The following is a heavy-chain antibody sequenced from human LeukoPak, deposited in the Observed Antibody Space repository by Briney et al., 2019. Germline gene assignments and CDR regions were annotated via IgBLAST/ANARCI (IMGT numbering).Heavy chain of an antibody. J-gene: IGHJ3*02. D-gene: IGHD6-13*01. CDR3: ARDRRTSSTPNDAFDI. CDR1: GGSISSYY. V-gene: IGHV4-59*01. Sequence: SETLSPTCTVSGGSISSYYWSWLRQPPGEGLEWIGYIYYSGSTNYNPSLESRVTISVDTSKNKFSLKLSSVTAADTAVYYCARDRRTSSTPNDAFDIWGQGTMVTVSS. CDR2: IYYSGST.